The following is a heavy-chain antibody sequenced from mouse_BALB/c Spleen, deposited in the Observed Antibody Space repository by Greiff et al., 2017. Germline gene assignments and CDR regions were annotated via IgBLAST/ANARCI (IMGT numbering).Heavy chain of an antibody. V-gene: IGHV14-3*02. J-gene: IGHJ2*01. Sequence: VQLKESGAELVKPGASVKLSCTASGFNIKDTYMHWVKQRPEQGLEWIGRIDPANGNTKYDPKFQGKATITADTSSNTAYLQLSSLTSEDTAVYYCASDYGFHYFDYWGQGTTLTVSS. CDR3: ASDYGFHYFDY. CDR2: IDPANGNT. D-gene: IGHD1-2*01. CDR1: GFNIKDTY.